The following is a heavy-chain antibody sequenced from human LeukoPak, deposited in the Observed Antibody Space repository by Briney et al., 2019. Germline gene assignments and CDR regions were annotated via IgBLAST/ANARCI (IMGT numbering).Heavy chain of an antibody. CDR1: GYTFFSD. D-gene: IGHD2-15*01. J-gene: IGHJ3*02. V-gene: IGHV1-8*01. CDR3: ARGAVSRDCTGGSCYHLDI. CDR2: MIFQCGNT. Sequence: GASLKVSCKPSGYTFFSDMKWRRQATGQGLGWSGCMIFQCGNTGYAQKFQGRVTMTRDISIRTAYMEVNSLRSEDTAVYYCARGAVSRDCTGGSCYHLDIWGQGTMVTVSS.